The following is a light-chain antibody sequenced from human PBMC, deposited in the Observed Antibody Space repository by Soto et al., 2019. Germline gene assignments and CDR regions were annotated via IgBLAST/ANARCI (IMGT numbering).Light chain of an antibody. Sequence: EIVMTQSPATLSVSPGERATLSCRASQSVSSNLAWYQQKPGQAPRLLIYGASTRATGIPARFSGSGSGTEFTLTISSLQSEEFAVYYCQQYNDWPRTCGQGTRLEIK. CDR2: GAS. V-gene: IGKV3-15*01. CDR1: QSVSSN. J-gene: IGKJ5*01. CDR3: QQYNDWPRT.